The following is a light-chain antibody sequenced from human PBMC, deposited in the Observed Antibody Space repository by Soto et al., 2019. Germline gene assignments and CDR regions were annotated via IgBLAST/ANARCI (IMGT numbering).Light chain of an antibody. V-gene: IGLV1-44*01. CDR1: ISNIGRNN. J-gene: IGLJ3*02. CDR3: ASWDHSLDCWV. Sequence: QSALTQPPSASGTPGLRVTISCSGSISNIGRNNVCWFQQLPGTAPKLLIYENSQRPSGVPDRFSASKSGTSASLAISGLQSEDEADYYCASWDHSLDCWVFGEGTKVTVL. CDR2: ENS.